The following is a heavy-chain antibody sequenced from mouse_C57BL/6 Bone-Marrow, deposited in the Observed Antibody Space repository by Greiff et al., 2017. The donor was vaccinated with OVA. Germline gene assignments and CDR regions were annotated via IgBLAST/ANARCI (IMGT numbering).Heavy chain of an antibody. J-gene: IGHJ2*01. CDR3: AREYDGFDY. D-gene: IGHD2-14*01. CDR1: GFTFSSYA. Sequence: EVQVVESGGGLVKPGGSLKLSCAASGFTFSSYAMSWVRQTPEKRLEWVATISDGGSYTYYPDNVKGRFTISRDNAKNNLYLQMSHLKSEDTAMYYCAREYDGFDYWGQGTTLTVSS. V-gene: IGHV5-4*01. CDR2: ISDGGSYT.